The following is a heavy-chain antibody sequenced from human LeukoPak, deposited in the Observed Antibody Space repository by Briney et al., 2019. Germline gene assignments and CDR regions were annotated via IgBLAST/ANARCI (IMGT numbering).Heavy chain of an antibody. D-gene: IGHD2-21*01. CDR3: ARGGIVQPPHY. J-gene: IGHJ4*02. Sequence: GASVKVSCKASGYSFISYGISWVRQSPGQGLEWMGWISPYTGNTNYAQKLQGRVTMTTDTSTSTAYMELRSLISDDTAVYYCARGGIVQPPHYWGQGTLVTVSS. V-gene: IGHV1-18*01. CDR1: GYSFISYG. CDR2: ISPYTGNT.